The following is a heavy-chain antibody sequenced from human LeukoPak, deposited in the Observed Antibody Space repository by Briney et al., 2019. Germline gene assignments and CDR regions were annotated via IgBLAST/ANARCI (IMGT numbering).Heavy chain of an antibody. V-gene: IGHV3-48*02. Sequence: GGSLRLSCAASGFTFSSYSMNWVRQAPGKGLEWVSYISSSSSTIYYADSVKGRFTISRDNAKNSLYLRMNSLRDEDTAVYYCARDHPGIAVAGVLDYWGQGTLVTVSS. CDR1: GFTFSSYS. J-gene: IGHJ4*02. D-gene: IGHD6-19*01. CDR2: ISSSSSTI. CDR3: ARDHPGIAVAGVLDY.